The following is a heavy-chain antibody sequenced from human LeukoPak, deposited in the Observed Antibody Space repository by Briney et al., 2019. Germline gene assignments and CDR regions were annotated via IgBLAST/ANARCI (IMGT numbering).Heavy chain of an antibody. D-gene: IGHD1-26*01. CDR3: ARVKMGATATHYYYYYMDV. V-gene: IGHV3-64*01. J-gene: IGHJ6*03. Sequence: GGSLRLSCTASGFSFSSYTMHWVRQAPGKGLEYVSAIISHGGNTHYTNSVKGRFTISRDNSKNTLYLQMGSLRPDDMAVYYCARVKMGATATHYYYYYMDVWGKGTTVTVSS. CDR1: GFSFSSYT. CDR2: IISHGGNT.